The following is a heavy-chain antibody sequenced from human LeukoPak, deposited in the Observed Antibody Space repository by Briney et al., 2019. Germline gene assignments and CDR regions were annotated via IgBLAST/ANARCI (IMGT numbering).Heavy chain of an antibody. CDR1: GYTFTSYA. V-gene: IGHV1-3*01. D-gene: IGHD4-17*01. Sequence: ASVKVSCKASGYTFTSYAMHWVRQAPGQRLEWMGSINAGNGNTKYSQKFQGRVTITRDTSASTAYMELSSLRSEDTAVYYCASDYGDHGYYYYGMDVWGKGTTVTVSS. CDR2: INAGNGNT. J-gene: IGHJ6*04. CDR3: ASDYGDHGYYYYGMDV.